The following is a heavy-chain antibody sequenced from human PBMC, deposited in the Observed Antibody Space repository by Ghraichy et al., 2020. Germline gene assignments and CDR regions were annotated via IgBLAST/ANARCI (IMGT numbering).Heavy chain of an antibody. CDR2: LSGDGSDP. V-gene: IGHV3-23*01. CDR1: GFTFTIYA. Sequence: GESLNISCVASGFTFTIYAMSWVRQAPGKGLEWVSTLSGDGSDPYYVDSVKGRFTISRDNSKNTLYLQMNSLRVDDTAVYYCARLRPPSRSDTFDIWGQGTMVSVSS. J-gene: IGHJ3*02. CDR3: ARLRPPSRSDTFDI. D-gene: IGHD1-14*01.